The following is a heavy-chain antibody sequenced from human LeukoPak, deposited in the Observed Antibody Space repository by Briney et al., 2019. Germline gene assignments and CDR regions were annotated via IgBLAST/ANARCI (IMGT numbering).Heavy chain of an antibody. V-gene: IGHV3-48*03. CDR1: GFMFSSHE. CDR3: ARRSSAWYALDI. D-gene: IGHD2-15*01. CDR2: ISAGGSIT. J-gene: IGHJ3*02. Sequence: GGSLRLSCEASGFMFSSHEVNWVRQPPGRGLEWISYISAGGSITYYADSVKGRFTISRDNAKSSLYLQMINLRVEDTALYYCARRSSAWYALDIWGQGTMASVSP.